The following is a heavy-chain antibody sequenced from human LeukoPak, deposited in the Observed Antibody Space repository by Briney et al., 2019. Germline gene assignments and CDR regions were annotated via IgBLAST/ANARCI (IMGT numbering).Heavy chain of an antibody. V-gene: IGHV3-30*04. CDR3: ARDGPYGDYGSLDY. CDR2: ISYDGSNK. J-gene: IGHJ4*02. CDR1: GFTFSSYA. Sequence: PGRSLRLSCAASGFTFSSYAMHWVRQAPGKGLERVAVISYDGSNKYYADSEKGRFTISRHNSKNTLYLQMNSLRAEDTAVYYCARDGPYGDYGSLDYWGQGTLVTVSS. D-gene: IGHD4-17*01.